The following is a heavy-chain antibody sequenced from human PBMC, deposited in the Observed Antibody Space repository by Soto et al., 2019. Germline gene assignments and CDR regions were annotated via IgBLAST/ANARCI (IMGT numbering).Heavy chain of an antibody. CDR1: GFTFSSYA. CDR3: AKDSQPMGPVGSYGMDV. CDR2: ISGSGGST. J-gene: IGHJ6*02. V-gene: IGHV3-23*01. Sequence: GGFLRLSCAASGFTFSSYAMSWVRQAPGKGLEWVSAISGSGGSTYYADSVKGRFTISRDNSKNTLYLQMNSLRAEDTAVYYCAKDSQPMGPVGSYGMDVWGQGTTVTVSS. D-gene: IGHD2-15*01.